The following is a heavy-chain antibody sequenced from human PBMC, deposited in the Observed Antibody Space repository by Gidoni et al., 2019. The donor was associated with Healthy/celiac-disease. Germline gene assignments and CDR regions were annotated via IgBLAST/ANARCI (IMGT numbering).Heavy chain of an antibody. CDR1: GGTFSSYA. CDR2: IIPIFGTA. J-gene: IGHJ6*02. D-gene: IGHD4-17*01. Sequence: QVQLVQSGAEVKKPGSSVKVSCKASGGTFSSYAISWVRQAPGQGLEWMGGIIPIFGTANYAQKFQGRVTITADESTSTAYMELCSLRSEDTAAYYCARDDALGDYGDSGDYYYYYGMDVWGQGTTVTVSS. CDR3: ARDDALGDYGDSGDYYYYYGMDV. V-gene: IGHV1-69*01.